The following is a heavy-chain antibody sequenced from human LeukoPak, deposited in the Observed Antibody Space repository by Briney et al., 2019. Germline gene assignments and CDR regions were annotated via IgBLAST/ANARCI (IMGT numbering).Heavy chain of an antibody. V-gene: IGHV4-39*07. J-gene: IGHJ4*02. CDR2: IYYSGST. CDR1: GGSISSSSYY. CDR3: ARGVAGPFDY. D-gene: IGHD6-19*01. Sequence: PSETLSLTCTVSGGSISSSSYYWGWIRQPPGKGLEWIGSIYYSGSTYYNPSLKSRVTISVDTSKNQFSLKLSSVTAADTAVYYCARGVAGPFDYWGQGTLVTVSS.